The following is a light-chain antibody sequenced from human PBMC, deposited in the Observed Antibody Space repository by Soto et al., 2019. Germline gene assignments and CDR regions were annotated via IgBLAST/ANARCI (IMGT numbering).Light chain of an antibody. CDR3: QQNDNLPYT. V-gene: IGKV1-33*01. Sequence: DIQMTQSPSSLSASVGDRVIITCQASQDISNYLNWYQQKLGKAPQLLIYDASNLEAGVPSRFSGSGSGTRFSFTINSLQPEDIATYYCQQNDNLPYTFGQGTKLEIK. J-gene: IGKJ2*01. CDR2: DAS. CDR1: QDISNY.